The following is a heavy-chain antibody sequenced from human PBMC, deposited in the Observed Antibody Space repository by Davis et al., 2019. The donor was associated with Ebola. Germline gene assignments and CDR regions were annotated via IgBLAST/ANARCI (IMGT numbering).Heavy chain of an antibody. CDR3: ARGRGDRWTHWFDP. V-gene: IGHV1-46*01. Sequence: ASVKVSCKASGYTFAIYYVHWVRQAPGQGLEWMGLINPSNGNTNYAQNFQGRVTVTRDTSTSTVYMELSSLRSEDTAVYYCARGRGDRWTHWFDPWGQGTLVTVSS. CDR1: GYTFAIYY. D-gene: IGHD4-23*01. CDR2: INPSNGNT. J-gene: IGHJ5*02.